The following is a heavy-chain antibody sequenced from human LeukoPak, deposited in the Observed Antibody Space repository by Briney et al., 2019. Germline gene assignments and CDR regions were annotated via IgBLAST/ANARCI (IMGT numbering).Heavy chain of an antibody. J-gene: IGHJ4*02. CDR3: ATPYCSSTSCYTNYFDY. Sequence: PGGSLRLSCAASGFTVSSNYMSWVRQAPGKGLEWVSVIYSGGSTYYADSVKGRFTISRDNSKNTLYLQMNSLRAEDTAVYYCATPYCSSTSCYTNYFDYWGQGTLVTVSS. V-gene: IGHV3-53*05. CDR2: IYSGGST. CDR1: GFTVSSNY. D-gene: IGHD2-2*02.